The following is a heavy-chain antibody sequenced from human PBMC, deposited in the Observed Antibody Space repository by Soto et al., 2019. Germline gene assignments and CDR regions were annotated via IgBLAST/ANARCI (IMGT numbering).Heavy chain of an antibody. D-gene: IGHD3-16*01. CDR3: AKVPLGGARGDWYFDL. Sequence: EMQLLESGGALEQPGGPLRLSCAASGLTFSTYAMTWVRLPPGRGLDYVSAITSSGDKTWYADSVKGRFTISRDNSKSSLYLQMNSVRGEDTAILYCAKVPLGGARGDWYFDLWGRGTLVTVSS. V-gene: IGHV3-23*01. CDR2: ITSSGDKT. J-gene: IGHJ2*01. CDR1: GLTFSTYA.